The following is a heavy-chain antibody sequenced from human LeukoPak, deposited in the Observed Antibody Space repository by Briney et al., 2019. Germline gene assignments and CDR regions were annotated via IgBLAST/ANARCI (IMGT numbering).Heavy chain of an antibody. CDR3: AKESPHFDY. CDR1: GVTFGSYA. CDR2: ISGTGGTT. V-gene: IGHV3-23*01. Sequence: PGGSLRLSCAASGVTFGSYAMSWVRQAPGKGLEWVSTISGTGGTTYYVDSVRGRFTISRDNSKNMVYLQMNSLRAEDTALYYCAKESPHFDYWGQGTLVTVSS. J-gene: IGHJ4*02.